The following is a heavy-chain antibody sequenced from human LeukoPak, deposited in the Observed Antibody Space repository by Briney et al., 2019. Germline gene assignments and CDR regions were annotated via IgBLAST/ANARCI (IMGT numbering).Heavy chain of an antibody. CDR3: AKDGSFDCRYYYMDV. D-gene: IGHD2-21*02. CDR2: IYSGGST. J-gene: IGHJ6*03. V-gene: IGHV3-53*01. CDR1: GFTVSSNY. Sequence: PGGSLRLSCAASGFTVSSNYMSWVRQAPGKGLEWVSVIYSGGSTYYADSVKGRFTISRDNSKNTLYLQMNSLRAEDTAVYYCAKDGSFDCRYYYMDVWGKGTTVTVSS.